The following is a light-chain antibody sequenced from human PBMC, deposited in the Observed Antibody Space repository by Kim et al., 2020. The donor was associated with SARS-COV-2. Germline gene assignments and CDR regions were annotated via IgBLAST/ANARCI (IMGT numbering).Light chain of an antibody. CDR2: GNT. Sequence: QSAMTQPPSASGTPGQTVTISCSGSTSNIGSNTVSWYQQLPGAAPKLLIYGNTQRPAGVPDRFSGSKSGTSASLAISGLQSEDEADFHCAAWDDSLHGWVFGGGTQLTVL. J-gene: IGLJ3*02. CDR1: TSNIGSNT. V-gene: IGLV1-44*01. CDR3: AAWDDSLHGWV.